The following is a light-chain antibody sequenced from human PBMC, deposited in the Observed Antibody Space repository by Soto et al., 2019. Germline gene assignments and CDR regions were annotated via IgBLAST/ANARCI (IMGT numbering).Light chain of an antibody. Sequence: SYELAQSPSVSVAPGQTASITCGGRNIGGKSVHWYQQRPGQAPVLVVYDDSDRPSGIPERFSGSNSGTTATLTISRVEAGDEADYYCQVWDSSSDDYVFGPGTKLTVL. V-gene: IGLV3-21*02. CDR3: QVWDSSSDDYV. CDR2: DDS. CDR1: NIGGKS. J-gene: IGLJ1*01.